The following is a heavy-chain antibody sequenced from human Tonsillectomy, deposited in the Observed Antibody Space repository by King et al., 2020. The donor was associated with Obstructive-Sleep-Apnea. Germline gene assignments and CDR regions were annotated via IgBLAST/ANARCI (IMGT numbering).Heavy chain of an antibody. CDR1: GFHFSSTW. J-gene: IGHJ4*02. V-gene: IGHV3-15*05. CDR3: TTEPRE. CDR2: IKSESDGGTI. Sequence: DVQLVESGGDWVQPGESLTLSCETSGFHFSSTWMSWARQAPGKGLEWLGRIKSESDGGTITYAAPVKGRFTISRDDSKRMVFLQMNSLTVDDTGVYYCTTEPREWGQGTLVTVSS.